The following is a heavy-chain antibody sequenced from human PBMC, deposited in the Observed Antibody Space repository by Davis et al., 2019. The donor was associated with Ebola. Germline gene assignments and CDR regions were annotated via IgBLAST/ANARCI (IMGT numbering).Heavy chain of an antibody. V-gene: IGHV4-4*02. Sequence: SETLSLTCAVSGGSISSSNWWSWVRQPPGKGLEWIGEIYHSGSTNYNPSLKSRVTISVDKSKNQFSLRLSSVTAADTAVYYCARQRGYSGFDPFYFDYWGQGTLVTVSS. CDR2: IYHSGST. CDR1: GGSISSSNW. J-gene: IGHJ4*02. CDR3: ARQRGYSGFDPFYFDY. D-gene: IGHD5-12*01.